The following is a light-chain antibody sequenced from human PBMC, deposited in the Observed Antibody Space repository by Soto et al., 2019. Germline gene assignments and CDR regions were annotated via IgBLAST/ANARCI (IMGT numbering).Light chain of an antibody. CDR3: QRDNNVILT. V-gene: IGKV3-15*01. CDR2: GAS. Sequence: MSQCPSPLSVSPWERVTLSCRASQRLXSNLAWYEAKPGQAPRVLXDGASTRATGSPARFSGSGSGTEFTPTSSRRQSAEGDVYYCQRDNNVILTFGQGTMLEIK. J-gene: IGKJ1*01. CDR1: QRLXSN.